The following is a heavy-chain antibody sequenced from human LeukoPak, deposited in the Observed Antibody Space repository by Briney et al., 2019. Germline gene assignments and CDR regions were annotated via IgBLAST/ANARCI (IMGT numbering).Heavy chain of an antibody. V-gene: IGHV1-18*01. J-gene: IGHJ3*02. CDR1: GYTFTNYG. CDR2: ISTYNGNS. CDR3: ARAGGWAREDYKGDAFHI. Sequence: VASVKVSCKASGYTFTNYGISWVRQAPGQGLEWMGWISTYNGNSNYAQKLQDRATMTTDTSTTTAYMDLRSLRSDDTAVYYCARAGGWAREDYKGDAFHIWGQGTMVTVSS. D-gene: IGHD6-19*01.